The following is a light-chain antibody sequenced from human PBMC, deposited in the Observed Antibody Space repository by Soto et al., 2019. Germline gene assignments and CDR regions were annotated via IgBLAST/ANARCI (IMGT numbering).Light chain of an antibody. Sequence: EIVMTQSPATLSVSPGERATLSCRASQSVSSNLAWYQQKPGQAPRLLIYGASTRATGIPDRFSGSGAGAYFNLTISRLEPADFGVYYCQQYGSSHTLGQGTRLEIK. V-gene: IGKV3-15*01. J-gene: IGKJ5*01. CDR2: GAS. CDR1: QSVSSN. CDR3: QQYGSSHT.